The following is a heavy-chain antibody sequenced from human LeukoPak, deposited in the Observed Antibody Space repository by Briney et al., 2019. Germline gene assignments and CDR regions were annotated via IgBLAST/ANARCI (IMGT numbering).Heavy chain of an antibody. CDR1: GVSISTYY. J-gene: IGHJ6*03. CDR3: TSLRGDPSYYYYMDV. CDR2: LYHSGNT. Sequence: SETLSLTCTVSGVSISTYYWSWTRQPPGKGLEWIGHLYHSGNTNYNPSLKSRVTISVDTSKNQFSLRLRSVTAADTAVYYCTSLRGDPSYYYYMDVWGTGTTVTVSS. V-gene: IGHV4-59*01. D-gene: IGHD3-16*01.